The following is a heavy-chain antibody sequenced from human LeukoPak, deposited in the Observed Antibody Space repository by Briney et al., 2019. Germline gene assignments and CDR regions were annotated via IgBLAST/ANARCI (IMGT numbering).Heavy chain of an antibody. D-gene: IGHD1-1*01. Sequence: SETLSLTCTVSGGSISSYYWSWIRQPPGKGLEWIGYIYYSGSTYYNPSLKSRVTISVDTSKNQFSLKLSSVTAADTAVYYCARDNWNDETGWFDPWGQGTLVTVSS. CDR2: IYYSGST. CDR1: GGSISSYY. CDR3: ARDNWNDETGWFDP. J-gene: IGHJ5*02. V-gene: IGHV4-59*12.